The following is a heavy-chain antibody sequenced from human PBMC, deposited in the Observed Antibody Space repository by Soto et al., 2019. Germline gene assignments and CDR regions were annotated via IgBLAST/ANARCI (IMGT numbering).Heavy chain of an antibody. Sequence: LVGSLRLSCAASGFAFSNYEMNWVRQAPGKGLEWVSYISLSGSTIYYADSVKGRFTISRDDAKDSLYLEMDSLRADDTAVYYCARESFSASPNFFDYWGQGTLVTVSS. V-gene: IGHV3-48*03. CDR3: ARESFSASPNFFDY. CDR2: ISLSGSTI. CDR1: GFAFSNYE. D-gene: IGHD1-26*01. J-gene: IGHJ4*02.